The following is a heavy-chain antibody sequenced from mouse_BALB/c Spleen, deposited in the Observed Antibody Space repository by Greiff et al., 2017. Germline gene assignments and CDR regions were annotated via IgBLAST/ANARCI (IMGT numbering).Heavy chain of an antibody. D-gene: IGHD3-3*01. V-gene: IGHV1-7*01. CDR1: GYTFTSYW. Sequence: QVHVKQSGAELAKPGASVKMSCKASGYTFTSYWMHWVKQRPGQGLEWIGYINPSTGYTEYNQKFKDKATLTADKSSSTAYMQLSSLTSEDSAVYYCARGLGYAMDYWGQGTSVTVSS. CDR3: ARGLGYAMDY. CDR2: INPSTGYT. J-gene: IGHJ4*01.